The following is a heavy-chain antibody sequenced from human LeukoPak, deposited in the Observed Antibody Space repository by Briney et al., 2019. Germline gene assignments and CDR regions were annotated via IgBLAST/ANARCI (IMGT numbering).Heavy chain of an antibody. D-gene: IGHD6-19*01. CDR3: ARYEAVAGVFDY. CDR1: GGSFSGYY. J-gene: IGHJ4*02. Sequence: SETLSLTCAVYGGSFSGYYWSWIRQPPGKGLEWIGEINHSGSTNYNPSLKSRVTISVDTSKNQFSLKLSSVTAADTAVYYCARYEAVAGVFDYWGQGTLVTVSS. CDR2: INHSGST. V-gene: IGHV4-34*01.